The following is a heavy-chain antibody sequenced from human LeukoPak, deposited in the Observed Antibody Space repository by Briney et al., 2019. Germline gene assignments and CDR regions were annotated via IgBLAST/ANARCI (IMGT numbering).Heavy chain of an antibody. CDR2: INGSGGST. Sequence: GGSLRLSCAASGFTFSNYALKWVRQAPGKGLEWVSDINGSGGSTYYADSVKGRFTISRDNSKNTMYLQVNSLRAEDTAVYYCAKRIQSALAMGYWGQGTLVTVSS. D-gene: IGHD5-18*01. CDR1: GFTFSNYA. V-gene: IGHV3-23*01. CDR3: AKRIQSALAMGY. J-gene: IGHJ4*02.